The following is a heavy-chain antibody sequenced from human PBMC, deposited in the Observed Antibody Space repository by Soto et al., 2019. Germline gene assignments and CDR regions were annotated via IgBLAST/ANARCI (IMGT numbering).Heavy chain of an antibody. CDR2: IYHSGST. D-gene: IGHD4-17*01. Sequence: SETLSLTCAVSGGSVSSGGYSWSWIRQPPGKGLEWIGYIYHSGSTYYNPSLKSRVTISVDRSKNQFSLKLSSVTAADTAMYYCARSQTTVTSYDYPGQPTLVTVSS. CDR1: GGSVSSGGYS. CDR3: ARSQTTVTSYDY. V-gene: IGHV4-30-2*01. J-gene: IGHJ4*02.